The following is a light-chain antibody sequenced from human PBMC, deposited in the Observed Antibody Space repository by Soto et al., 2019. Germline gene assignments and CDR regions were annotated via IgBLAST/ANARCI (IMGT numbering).Light chain of an antibody. CDR2: GAS. Sequence: EIVMTQSASTLSGSPGERATLSWRASQSVSSNLAWYQQKPGQAPRLLIYGASTRATGIPARFSGSGYGTDFTLTISSLETEDFAIYYCQQRSSWPLTFGGGTKVDIK. CDR1: QSVSSN. V-gene: IGKV3-15*01. J-gene: IGKJ4*01. CDR3: QQRSSWPLT.